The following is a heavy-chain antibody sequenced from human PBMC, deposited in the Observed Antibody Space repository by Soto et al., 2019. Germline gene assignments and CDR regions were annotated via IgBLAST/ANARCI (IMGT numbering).Heavy chain of an antibody. CDR2: IKSKTDGVTT. D-gene: IGHD3-22*01. V-gene: IGHV3-15*01. CDR1: GFTFTNAW. CDR3: TTLPMMVVLPDF. Sequence: EVQLVESGGGLVKPGGSLRLSFAVSGFTFTNAWMNWVRQAPGKGLEWVGRIKSKTDGVTTDYAAPVKGRFTISSDDSKTTRYLQMNSLNIEDTAVYYCTTLPMMVVLPDFWGQGPLVSVSS. J-gene: IGHJ4*02.